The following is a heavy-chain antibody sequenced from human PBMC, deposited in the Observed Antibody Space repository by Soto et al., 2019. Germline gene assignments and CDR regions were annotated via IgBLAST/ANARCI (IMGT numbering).Heavy chain of an antibody. CDR1: GFSLSTNGVG. J-gene: IGHJ4*02. V-gene: IGHV2-5*02. CDR3: AHSPRITMYDY. CDR2: IYWDDDK. Sequence: QITLKESGPTPVKPTQTLTLTCTFSGFSLSTNGVGVGWIRQPPGKALEWLELIYWDDDKRSSAHQKSRLTITKDTYKNRVVGTMTNMDPVDTATYYCAHSPRITMYDYWGQGTLVTVSS. D-gene: IGHD3-10*02.